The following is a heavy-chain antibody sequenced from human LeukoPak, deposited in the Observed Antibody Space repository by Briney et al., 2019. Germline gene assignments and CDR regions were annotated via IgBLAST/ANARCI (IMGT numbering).Heavy chain of an antibody. J-gene: IGHJ4*02. D-gene: IGHD6-6*01. CDR2: IWYDGSNK. CDR3: ARGASIAARQYGDFDY. CDR1: GFTFSSYG. Sequence: GRSLRLSCAASGFTFSSYGMHWVRQAPGKGLEWVAVIWYDGSNKYYADSVKGRFTISRDNSKNTLYLQMNSLRAEDTAVYYCARGASIAARQYGDFDYWGQGTLVTVSS. V-gene: IGHV3-33*01.